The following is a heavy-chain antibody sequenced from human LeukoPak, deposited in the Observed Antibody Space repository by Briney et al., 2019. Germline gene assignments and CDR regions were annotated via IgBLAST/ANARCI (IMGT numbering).Heavy chain of an antibody. CDR1: GFTFSSYA. CDR2: ISGSGGST. J-gene: IGHJ4*02. D-gene: IGHD3-10*01. V-gene: IGHV3-23*01. CDR3: AKDRLGSGKTQFDY. Sequence: GGSLRLSCAASGFTFSSYAMGWVRQAPGKGLEWVSAISGSGGSTYYADSVKGRFTISRDNSKSTLYLQMNSLRTEDTAVYYCAKDRLGSGKTQFDYWGQGTLVTVSS.